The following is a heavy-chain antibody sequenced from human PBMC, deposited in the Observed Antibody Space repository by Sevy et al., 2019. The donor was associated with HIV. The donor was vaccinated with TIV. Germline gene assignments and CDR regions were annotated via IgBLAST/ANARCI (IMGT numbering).Heavy chain of an antibody. Sequence: GESLKISCKGSGYSFTSYWIGWVRQMPGKGLEWMGIIYPGDSDPRYSHTLQGKVPISADKSISTAYLQWSSLKASDTAMYYCARQRTIGPDCSGGSCYGGHDAFDIWGQGTMVTVSS. D-gene: IGHD2-15*01. J-gene: IGHJ3*02. CDR3: ARQRTIGPDCSGGSCYGGHDAFDI. CDR2: IYPGDSDP. CDR1: GYSFTSYW. V-gene: IGHV5-51*01.